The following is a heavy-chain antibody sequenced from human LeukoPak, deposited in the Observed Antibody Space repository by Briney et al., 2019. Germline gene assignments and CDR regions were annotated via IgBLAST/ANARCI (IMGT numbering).Heavy chain of an antibody. CDR1: GGSISSSSYY. CDR2: IYYSGST. J-gene: IGHJ5*02. D-gene: IGHD3-3*01. Sequence: SETLSLTCTVSGGSISSSSYYWGWIRQPPGKGLEWIGSIYYSGSTYYYPSLKSRVTTSVDTSKNQFSLKLSSVTAADTAVYYCASQYDFWSGPTLDGPWGQGTLVTVSS. V-gene: IGHV4-39*07. CDR3: ASQYDFWSGPTLDGP.